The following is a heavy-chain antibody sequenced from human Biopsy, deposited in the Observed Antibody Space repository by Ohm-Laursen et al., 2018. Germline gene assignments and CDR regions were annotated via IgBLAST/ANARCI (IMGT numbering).Heavy chain of an antibody. Sequence: GASVKVSCKASGFSFTGYYIHWVRQAPGQGLEWMGWISPKSGSTNYAQKFQGNITMTKNTSMSTAYMEMSRLRSDDTAMYYCALQSVAQMKNFDYWGQGTLVTVSS. CDR1: GFSFTGYY. CDR3: ALQSVAQMKNFDY. CDR2: ISPKSGST. D-gene: IGHD6-19*01. V-gene: IGHV1-2*02. J-gene: IGHJ4*02.